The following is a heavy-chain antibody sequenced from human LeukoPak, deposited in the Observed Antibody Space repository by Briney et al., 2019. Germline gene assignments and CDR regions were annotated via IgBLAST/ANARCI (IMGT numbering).Heavy chain of an antibody. CDR1: GFTFSSYG. CDR3: ARGAVVGVVPAAQRENWFDP. V-gene: IGHV3-33*01. J-gene: IGHJ5*02. D-gene: IGHD2-2*01. Sequence: PGRSLRLSCAASGFTFSSYGMHWIRQAPDKGLEWVAVIWYDGSNKYYVDSVKGRFTISRDNSKNTLDLQMNSLRAEDTAVYYCARGAVVGVVPAAQRENWFDPWGQGTLVTVSS. CDR2: IWYDGSNK.